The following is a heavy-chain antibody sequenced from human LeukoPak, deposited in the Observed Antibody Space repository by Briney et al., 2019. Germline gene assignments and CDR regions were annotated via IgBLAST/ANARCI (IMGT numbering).Heavy chain of an antibody. J-gene: IGHJ4*02. Sequence: GGSLRLSCAASGFTFSSYAMHWVRQAPGKGLEWVAVISYDGSNKYYADSVKGRFTISRDNSKNTLYLQMNSLRAEDTAVYYCARGYYYDSSGYYYVNYWGQGTLVTVSS. CDR1: GFTFSSYA. CDR2: ISYDGSNK. CDR3: ARGYYYDSSGYYYVNY. D-gene: IGHD3-22*01. V-gene: IGHV3-30-3*01.